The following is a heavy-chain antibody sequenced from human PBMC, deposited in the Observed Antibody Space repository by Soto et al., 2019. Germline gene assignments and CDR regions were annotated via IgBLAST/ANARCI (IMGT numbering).Heavy chain of an antibody. CDR1: GFTVSSNY. CDR2: IYSGGTT. D-gene: IGHD4-17*01. CDR3: GRGGSYGGNSEGEIDY. V-gene: IGHV3-66*01. J-gene: IGHJ4*02. Sequence: EVQLVESGGGLVQPGGSLRLSCAASGFTVSSNYMSWVRQAPGKGLEWVSVIYSGGTTYYADSVTGRFTISIDNSTNKMYLQKNSLGAEDTAVDYCGRGGSYGGNSEGEIDYWGQGTLVTVSS.